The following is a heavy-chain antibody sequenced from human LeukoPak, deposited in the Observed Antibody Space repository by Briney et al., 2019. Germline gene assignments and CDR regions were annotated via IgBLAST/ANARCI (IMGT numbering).Heavy chain of an antibody. J-gene: IGHJ4*02. CDR2: INHSGST. CDR3: ARGTMTTVTYYFDY. V-gene: IGHV4-34*01. Sequence: GSLRLSCAASRFIFTDYAMHWVRQAPGKGLEWIGEINHSGSTNYNPSLKSRVTISVDTSKNQFSLKLSSVTAADTAVYYCARGTMTTVTYYFDYWGQGTLVTVSS. CDR1: RFIFTDYA. D-gene: IGHD4-17*01.